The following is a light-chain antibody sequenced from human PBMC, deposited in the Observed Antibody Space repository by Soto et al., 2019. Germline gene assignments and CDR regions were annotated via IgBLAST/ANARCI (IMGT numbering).Light chain of an antibody. V-gene: IGLV3-21*04. CDR2: YDS. CDR1: NIGDKR. J-gene: IGLJ1*01. CDR3: QVWDIMTDNYV. Sequence: SYELTQPPSVSVAPEKTTTITCGGNNIGDKRVHWYRQKPGQAPVLLISYDSDRPSGIPERFSGSNSGNTATQTISRVEAGDEADYYCQVWDIMTDNYVFGGGTKLTVL.